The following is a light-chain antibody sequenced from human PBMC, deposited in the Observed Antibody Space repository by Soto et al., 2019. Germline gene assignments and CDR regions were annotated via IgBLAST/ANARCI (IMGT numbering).Light chain of an antibody. J-gene: IGKJ5*01. CDR1: QGISSN. V-gene: IGKV1-9*01. Sequence: DIQLTQSPSFLSASVGDRVTITCRASQGISSNLAWYQQKPGKAPNLLIYAASTLQSGVPSRFSGSGSGTEFTLTISSLQPEDFAVYYCQQRSNWPPITFGQGTRLEIK. CDR2: AAS. CDR3: QQRSNWPPIT.